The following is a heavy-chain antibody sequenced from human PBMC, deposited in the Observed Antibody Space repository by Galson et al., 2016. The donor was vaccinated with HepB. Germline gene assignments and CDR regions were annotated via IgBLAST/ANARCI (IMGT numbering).Heavy chain of an antibody. J-gene: IGHJ4*02. V-gene: IGHV4-59*01. CDR1: GGSFNDFF. Sequence: SETLSLTCSVSGGSFNDFFWNWIRQPPGKGLEWIGYVYYSGNTNYNPSLKSRVTISVDTSKNQFSLKLNSVTAADTAVYFCAREVHGDNDYLYSWGQGTLVTVPS. D-gene: IGHD4-17*01. CDR2: VYYSGNT. CDR3: AREVHGDNDYLYS.